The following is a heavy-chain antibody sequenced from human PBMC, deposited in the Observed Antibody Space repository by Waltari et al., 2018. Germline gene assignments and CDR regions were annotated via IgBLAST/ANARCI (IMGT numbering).Heavy chain of an antibody. CDR3: ARARYCSGGSCYYFDY. Sequence: QVQLVQSGAEVKKPGASVKVSCKASGYTFTSYALHWVRQAPGQRLEWMGWINAGNGNTKYSQKFQGRVTITRDTSASTAYMELSSLRSEDTAVYYCARARYCSGGSCYYFDYWGQGTLVTVSS. V-gene: IGHV1-3*01. CDR1: GYTFTSYA. J-gene: IGHJ4*02. D-gene: IGHD2-15*01. CDR2: INAGNGNT.